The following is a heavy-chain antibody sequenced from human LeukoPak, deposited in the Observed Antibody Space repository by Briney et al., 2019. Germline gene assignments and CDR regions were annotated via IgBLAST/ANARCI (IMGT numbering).Heavy chain of an antibody. V-gene: IGHV3-9*01. CDR3: AKVKGAIEYSSSGFDY. CDR2: FSWNSGNI. J-gene: IGHJ4*02. D-gene: IGHD6-6*01. Sequence: GRSLRLSCAASGFTFDDYAMHWVRQAPGKGLEWVSGFSWNSGNIDYADSVEGRFTISRDNAKNSLYLQMNSLRAEDTALYYCAKVKGAIEYSSSGFDYWGQGTLVTVSS. CDR1: GFTFDDYA.